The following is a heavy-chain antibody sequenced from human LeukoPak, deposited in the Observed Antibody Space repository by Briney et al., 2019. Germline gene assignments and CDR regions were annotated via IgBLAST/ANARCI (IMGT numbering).Heavy chain of an antibody. CDR2: IYTSGST. Sequence: SQTLSLTCTVSGGSISSGSYYWSWIRQPAGKGLEWIGRIYTSGSTNYNPSLKSRVTISVDTSKNQFSLKLSSVTAADTAVYYCARDARDSYNRWAHYYYYYYMDVWGKGTTVTVSS. V-gene: IGHV4-61*02. D-gene: IGHD5-24*01. CDR1: GGSISSGSYY. CDR3: ARDARDSYNRWAHYYYYYYMDV. J-gene: IGHJ6*03.